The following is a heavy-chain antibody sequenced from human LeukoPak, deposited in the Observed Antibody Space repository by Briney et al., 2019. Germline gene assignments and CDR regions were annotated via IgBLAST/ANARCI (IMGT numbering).Heavy chain of an antibody. D-gene: IGHD4-17*01. CDR3: AKDRDNGDYGSYYYGMDV. J-gene: IGHJ6*02. Sequence: PGRSLRLSCAASGFTFSSYGMHWVRQAPCKGLEWVTVISYDGSNKYYADSVKGRFTISRDNSKNTLYLQMNSLRAEDTAVYYCAKDRDNGDYGSYYYGMDVWGQGTTVTVSS. CDR2: ISYDGSNK. CDR1: GFTFSSYG. V-gene: IGHV3-30*18.